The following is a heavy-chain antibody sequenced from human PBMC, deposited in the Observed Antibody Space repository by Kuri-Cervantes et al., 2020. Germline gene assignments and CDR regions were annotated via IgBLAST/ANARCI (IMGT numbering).Heavy chain of an antibody. CDR3: ARDLTKENGVGYFDY. CDR2: ITTSSSTI. V-gene: IGHV3-48*01. CDR1: GFTFSSNS. J-gene: IGHJ4*02. Sequence: GESLKISCTASGFTFSSNSMNWVRQAPGKGLEWISYITTSSSTIHYADSVKGRFTISRDNSKNTLYLQMNSLRAEDTAVYYCARDLTKENGVGYFDYWGQGTLVTDSS. D-gene: IGHD2-2*01.